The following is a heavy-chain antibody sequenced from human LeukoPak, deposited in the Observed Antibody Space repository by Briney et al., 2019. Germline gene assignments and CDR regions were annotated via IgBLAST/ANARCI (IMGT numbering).Heavy chain of an antibody. D-gene: IGHD2-15*01. CDR2: IYHSGST. J-gene: IGHJ4*02. Sequence: SGTLSLTCAVSGGSISSSNWWSWVRQPPGKGLEWIGEIYHSGSTNYNPPLKSRVTISVDKSKNQFSLKLSSVTAADTAVYYCARGGYCSGGSCYHFDYWGQGTLVTVSS. CDR1: GGSISSSNW. V-gene: IGHV4-4*02. CDR3: ARGGYCSGGSCYHFDY.